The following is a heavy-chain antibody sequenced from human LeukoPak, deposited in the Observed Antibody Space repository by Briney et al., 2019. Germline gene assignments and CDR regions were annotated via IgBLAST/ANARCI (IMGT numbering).Heavy chain of an antibody. D-gene: IGHD6-19*01. Sequence: SVKVSCKASGGTFSSYAISWVRQAPGQGLEWMGGIIPIFGTANYVQKFQGRVTITADKSTSTAYMELSSLRSEDTAVYYCAWGRKGGWPPHDAFDIWGQGTMVTVSS. V-gene: IGHV1-69*06. CDR2: IIPIFGTA. J-gene: IGHJ3*02. CDR3: AWGRKGGWPPHDAFDI. CDR1: GGTFSSYA.